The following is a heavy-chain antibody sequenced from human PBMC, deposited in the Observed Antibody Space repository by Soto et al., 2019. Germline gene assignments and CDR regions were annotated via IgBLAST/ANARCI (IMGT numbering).Heavy chain of an antibody. J-gene: IGHJ3*02. V-gene: IGHV4-59*01. CDR2: IYYSGST. CDR1: GGSTSSYY. Sequence: PSETLSLTCTVSGGSTSSYYWSWIRQPPGKGLEWIGYIYYSGSTNYNPSLKSRVTISVDTSKNQFSLKLSSVTAADTAVYYCARVVRPTKGAFGDAFDIWGQGTMVTVSS. D-gene: IGHD3-16*01. CDR3: ARVVRPTKGAFGDAFDI.